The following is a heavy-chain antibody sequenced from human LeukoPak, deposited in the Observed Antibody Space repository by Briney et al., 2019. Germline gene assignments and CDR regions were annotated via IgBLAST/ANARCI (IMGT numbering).Heavy chain of an antibody. Sequence: SETLSLTCTVSGDSISRSYWSWIRQPPGKGLEWIGYICYIGSTNYNPSLKSRVTISIDTSKNQFSLKLSSVTAADTAVYYCARHAGSSWSFFDYWGQGTLVTVSS. CDR2: ICYIGST. J-gene: IGHJ4*02. V-gene: IGHV4-59*08. CDR3: ARHAGSSWSFFDY. D-gene: IGHD6-13*01. CDR1: GDSISRSY.